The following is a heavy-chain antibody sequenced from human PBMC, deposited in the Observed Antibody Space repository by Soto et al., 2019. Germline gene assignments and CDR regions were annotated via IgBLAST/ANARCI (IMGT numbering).Heavy chain of an antibody. CDR3: ARVRWGSYRDPSFLFDY. V-gene: IGHV4-34*01. J-gene: IGHJ4*02. Sequence: SETLSLTCAVYGGSFSGYYWSWIRQPPGKGLEWIGEINHSGSTNYNPSLKSRVTISVDTSKNQFSLKLSSVTAADTAVYYCARVRWGSYRDPSFLFDYWGQGTLVTVSS. D-gene: IGHD3-16*02. CDR2: INHSGST. CDR1: GGSFSGYY.